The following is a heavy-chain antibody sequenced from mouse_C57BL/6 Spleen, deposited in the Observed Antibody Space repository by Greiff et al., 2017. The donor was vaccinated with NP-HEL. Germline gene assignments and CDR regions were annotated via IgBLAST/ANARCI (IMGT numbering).Heavy chain of an antibody. CDR1: GYTFTDYY. Sequence: QVQLQQSGAELVRPGASVKLSCKASGYTFTDYYINWVKQRPGQGLEWIARIYPGGGNTYYNEKFKGKATLPAEKSSSTAYMQLSSLTSEDSAVYFCARRYYGNPYYAMDYWGQGTSVTVSS. D-gene: IGHD2-1*01. CDR3: ARRYYGNPYYAMDY. J-gene: IGHJ4*01. V-gene: IGHV1-76*01. CDR2: IYPGGGNT.